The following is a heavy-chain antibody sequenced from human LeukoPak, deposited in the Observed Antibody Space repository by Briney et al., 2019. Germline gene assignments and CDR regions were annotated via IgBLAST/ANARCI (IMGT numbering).Heavy chain of an antibody. V-gene: IGHV4-34*01. CDR1: GGSFSGYY. D-gene: IGHD6-13*01. Sequence: PSETLSLTCAVYGGSFSGYYWSWIRQPPGKGLEWIGEINHRGSTNYQSSLKSRVTISADTSKKQISLKVTSVTAADTAFYFCAREAGYTRSWYQRRPPEANDAFDIWGQGTMVTVSS. CDR2: INHRGST. J-gene: IGHJ3*02. CDR3: AREAGYTRSWYQRRPPEANDAFDI.